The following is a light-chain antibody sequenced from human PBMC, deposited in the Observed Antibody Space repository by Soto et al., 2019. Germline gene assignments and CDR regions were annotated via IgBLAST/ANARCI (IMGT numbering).Light chain of an antibody. CDR2: GAS. J-gene: IGKJ1*01. Sequence: EIVMTQSPATLSVSPGERATLSCRASHSVSSNLAWYQQKPGQAPRILIYGASTRATGIPARFSGSGSGTEFTLTISSLQSEDFAVYYCQQYNNWPRTVGQGTKVEIK. V-gene: IGKV3-15*01. CDR3: QQYNNWPRT. CDR1: HSVSSN.